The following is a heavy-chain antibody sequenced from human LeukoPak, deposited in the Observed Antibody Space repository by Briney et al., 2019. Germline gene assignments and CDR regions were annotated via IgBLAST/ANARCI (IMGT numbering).Heavy chain of an antibody. Sequence: QPGGSLRLSCTASGLSISGYWMYWVRQAPGKGLVWPSRINSDGSGTDYADSVKGRFTVSRDNGKNTVYLRMSSLRAEDTAVYYCARDPYILDAAWGQGTLVTVSS. CDR3: ARDPYILDAA. D-gene: IGHD3-16*01. CDR2: INSDGSGT. CDR1: GLSISGYW. J-gene: IGHJ5*02. V-gene: IGHV3-74*01.